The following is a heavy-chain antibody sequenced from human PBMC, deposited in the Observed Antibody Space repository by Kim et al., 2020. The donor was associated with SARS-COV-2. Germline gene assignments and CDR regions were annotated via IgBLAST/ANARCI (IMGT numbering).Heavy chain of an antibody. CDR1: GYTFTSYA. CDR3: ARDKVVPAAIFLHWFDP. Sequence: ASVKVSCKASGYTFTSYAMHWVRQAPGQRLEWMGWINAGNGNTKYSQKFQGRVTITRDTSASTAYMELSSLRSEDTAVYYCARDKVVPAAIFLHWFDPWGQGTLVTVSS. V-gene: IGHV1-3*01. J-gene: IGHJ5*02. D-gene: IGHD2-2*01. CDR2: INAGNGNT.